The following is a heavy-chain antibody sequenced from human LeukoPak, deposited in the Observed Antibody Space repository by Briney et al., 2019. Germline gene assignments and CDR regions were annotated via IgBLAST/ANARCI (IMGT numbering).Heavy chain of an antibody. Sequence: GGSLRLSCAASGFTFSSYAMSWVRQAPGKGLEWVSAISGSGGSTYYADSVKGRFTISRDNSKNTLYLQMNSLRAEDTAVYYCAKDLTPEYDILTGYLSWGQGTLVTVSS. J-gene: IGHJ4*02. D-gene: IGHD3-9*01. CDR3: AKDLTPEYDILTGYLS. CDR1: GFTFSSYA. V-gene: IGHV3-23*01. CDR2: ISGSGGST.